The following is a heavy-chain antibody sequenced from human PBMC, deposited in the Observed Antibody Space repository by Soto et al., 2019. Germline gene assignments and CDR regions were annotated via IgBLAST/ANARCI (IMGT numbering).Heavy chain of an antibody. CDR1: RFTFSRYS. D-gene: IGHD4-17*01. Sequence: EVQLKESGGGLVQPGGSLRLSCAASRFTFSRYSMNWVRQAPGKGLEWVSFISSSGRTIYYAASVKGRFTISRDNATHSLNLQMTNLRHEDTAVYYCASARDYGANTPYFESWGPGTLVTAST. CDR3: ASARDYGANTPYFES. V-gene: IGHV3-48*02. J-gene: IGHJ4*02. CDR2: ISSSGRTI.